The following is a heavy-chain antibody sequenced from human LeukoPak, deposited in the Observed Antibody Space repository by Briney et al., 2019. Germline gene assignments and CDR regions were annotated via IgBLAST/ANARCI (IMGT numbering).Heavy chain of an antibody. CDR3: ARGGGVVVPAAIMMYFDY. Sequence: GGSLRLSCAASGFTFSSYWMSWVRQAPGKGLEWVANIKQDGSEKYYVDSVKGRFTISRDNAKNPLYLQMNSLRAEDTAVYYCARGGGVVVPAAIMMYFDYWGQGTLVTVSS. J-gene: IGHJ4*02. V-gene: IGHV3-7*01. D-gene: IGHD2-2*01. CDR2: IKQDGSEK. CDR1: GFTFSSYW.